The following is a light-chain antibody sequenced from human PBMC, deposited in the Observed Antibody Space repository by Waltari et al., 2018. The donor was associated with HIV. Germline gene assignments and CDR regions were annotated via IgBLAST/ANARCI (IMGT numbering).Light chain of an antibody. J-gene: IGLJ1*01. CDR3: QSIDSSLSATYV. Sequence: QSVLTQPPSVSGAPGQRVTISCPGGSSTIGAGYDVQWNTQLPESAPKLLIFGSSHRPSGVPDRFTASKSGTSAALAITGLQAEDEADYYCQSIDSSLSATYVFGTGTKVIV. CDR2: GSS. V-gene: IGLV1-40*01. CDR1: SSTIGAGYD.